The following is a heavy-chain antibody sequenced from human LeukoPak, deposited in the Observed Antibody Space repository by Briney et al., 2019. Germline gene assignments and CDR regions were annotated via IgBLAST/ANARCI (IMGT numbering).Heavy chain of an antibody. CDR2: INTDGSST. Sequence: GGSLRLSCAAPGFTFSSYWMHWVRQAPGKGLVWVSRINTDGSSTSYADSVKGRFTISRDNAKNTLYLQMNSLRAEDTAVYYCARDGPEDCSSTSCPPHGAFDIWGQGTMVTVSS. D-gene: IGHD2-2*01. CDR3: ARDGPEDCSSTSCPPHGAFDI. J-gene: IGHJ3*02. CDR1: GFTFSSYW. V-gene: IGHV3-74*01.